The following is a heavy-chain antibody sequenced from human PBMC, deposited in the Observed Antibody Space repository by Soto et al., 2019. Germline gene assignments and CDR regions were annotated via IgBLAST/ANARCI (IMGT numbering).Heavy chain of an antibody. J-gene: IGHJ5*01. Sequence: ASVKVSCKASGYTFTSYDINWVRQATGQGFEYLGWMNPNSGNTGYVKKFQGRVTMTRDTSMTTATSTNTVFLELRSLKSDDTAIYYCARDRLRGYDSSGFYSWGQGTMVTVSS. V-gene: IGHV1-8*01. D-gene: IGHD3-22*01. CDR2: MNPNSGNT. CDR1: GYTFTSYD. CDR3: ARDRLRGYDSSGFYS.